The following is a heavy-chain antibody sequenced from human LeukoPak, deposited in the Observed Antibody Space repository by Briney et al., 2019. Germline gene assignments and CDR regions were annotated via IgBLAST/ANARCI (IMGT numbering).Heavy chain of an antibody. CDR2: LYYSGST. Sequence: SETLSLTCTVSGGSISSGDYYWNWIRQHPGKGLGWIGYLYYSGSTYYIPSLKSRVTISVDTSKNQFSLKLSSVTAADTAVYYCARVAAAADTVSGMDVWGQGTTVTVSS. CDR3: ARVAAAADTVSGMDV. D-gene: IGHD6-13*01. CDR1: GGSISSGDYY. J-gene: IGHJ6*02. V-gene: IGHV4-61*08.